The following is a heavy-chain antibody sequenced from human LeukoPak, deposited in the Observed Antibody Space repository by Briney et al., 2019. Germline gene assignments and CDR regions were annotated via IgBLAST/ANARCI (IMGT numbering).Heavy chain of an antibody. V-gene: IGHV4-59*12. D-gene: IGHD4-17*01. CDR2: IYYTGTT. Sequence: SSETLSLTCTVSGGSISSYYWSWIRQPPGKGLEWIGYIYYTGTTNYNPSLNSRVTISVDTSKNHFSLNLSSVTAADTAVYYCARGQGTVTTHWGQGTLVTVSS. CDR3: ARGQGTVTTH. J-gene: IGHJ4*02. CDR1: GGSISSYY.